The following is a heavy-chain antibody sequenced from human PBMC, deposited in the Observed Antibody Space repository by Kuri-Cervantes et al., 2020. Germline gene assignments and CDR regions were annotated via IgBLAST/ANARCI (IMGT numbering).Heavy chain of an antibody. CDR3: ATAVPFGY. Sequence: GSLRLSCAVYGGSFSNYYWTWIRQPPGKGLEWIGDIIHSGSTNYNPSLKSRVSISLDTSKKQFFLNLSSVTAADTAVYYCATAVPFGYWGQGTPVTVSS. J-gene: IGHJ4*02. CDR1: GGSFSNYY. V-gene: IGHV4-34*12. CDR2: IIHSGST.